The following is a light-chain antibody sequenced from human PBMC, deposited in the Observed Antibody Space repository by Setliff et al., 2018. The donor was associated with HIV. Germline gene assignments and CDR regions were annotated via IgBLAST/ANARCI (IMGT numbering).Light chain of an antibody. CDR3: SSYTSSNTYV. CDR1: SSDVGGYDY. V-gene: IGLV2-14*01. J-gene: IGLJ1*01. Sequence: QSALTQPASVSGSPGQSITISCTGISSDVGGYDYVSWYQQHPGKAPQLMIYDVSKRPSGVSNRFSGSKSGNTASLTISGLQAEDEADYYCSSYTSSNTYVFGTGTKFTVL. CDR2: DVS.